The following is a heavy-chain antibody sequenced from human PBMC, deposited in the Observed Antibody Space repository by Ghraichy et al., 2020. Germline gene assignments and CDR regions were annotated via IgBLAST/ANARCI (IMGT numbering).Heavy chain of an antibody. D-gene: IGHD3-16*01. CDR2: IYYSGST. Sequence: SETLSLTCTVSGGSISSYYWSWIRQPPGKGLEWIGYIYYSGSTNYNPSLKSRVTIAVDTSKNQFSLKLSSVTAADTAVYYCASAGLYTWGSYYPDWFDPWGQGTRVTVSS. V-gene: IGHV4-59*01. J-gene: IGHJ5*02. CDR3: ASAGLYTWGSYYPDWFDP. CDR1: GGSISSYY.